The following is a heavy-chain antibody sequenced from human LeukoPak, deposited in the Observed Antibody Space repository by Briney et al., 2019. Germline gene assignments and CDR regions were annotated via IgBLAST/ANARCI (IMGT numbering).Heavy chain of an antibody. D-gene: IGHD1-26*01. CDR2: ISSRSSTI. Sequence: PGGSLRLSCAASGFTFSSYGMTWVRQAPGKGLEWVSDISSRSSTIYYADSVKGRFTISRDNAKNSLYLQMNSLRDEDTAVYYCARENTWSGNLDYWGQGTLVTVSS. V-gene: IGHV3-48*02. J-gene: IGHJ4*02. CDR1: GFTFSSYG. CDR3: ARENTWSGNLDY.